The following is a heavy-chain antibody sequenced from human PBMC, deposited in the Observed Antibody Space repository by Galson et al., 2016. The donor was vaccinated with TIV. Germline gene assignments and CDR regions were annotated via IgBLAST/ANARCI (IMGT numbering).Heavy chain of an antibody. V-gene: IGHV1-69*05. CDR1: RGTFRNYA. CDR2: IIPSFGTA. D-gene: IGHD4-17*01. Sequence: SVKVSCKASRGTFRNYAISWVRQAPGQRLEWMGGIIPSFGTANYAQEFQGRVTITTDESTNTAYMELSSLRSDDTAVYYCARGGHYELRADYPPFYYCYMDAWGKGTTVTVSS. J-gene: IGHJ6*03. CDR3: ARGGHYELRADYPPFYYCYMDA.